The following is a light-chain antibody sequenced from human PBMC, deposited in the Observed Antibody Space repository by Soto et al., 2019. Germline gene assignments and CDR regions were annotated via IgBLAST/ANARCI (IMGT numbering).Light chain of an antibody. V-gene: IGKV3-11*01. CDR2: GAF. CDR1: QSVSSN. CDR3: QQRSNRPIT. J-gene: IGKJ5*01. Sequence: EMVMTHSPATLAVSPGARANLSCRASQSVSSNLAWYQQKPGQAPRLVTYGAFNRATGIPDRFSGSGSGTDSTLTISSLDTEDFAVYYCQQRSNRPITFGQGTRLE.